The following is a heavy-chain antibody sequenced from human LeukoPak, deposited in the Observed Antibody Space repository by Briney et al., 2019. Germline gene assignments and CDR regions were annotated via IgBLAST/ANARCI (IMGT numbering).Heavy chain of an antibody. J-gene: IGHJ5*02. CDR2: INGDGRTT. CDR3: VGDQVDNVGWLT. Sequence: GGSLRLSCSASGFIFSTYTMCWVRQAPGKGLEFVSVINGDGRTTYYADSVKGRFTISRDNSKNTLYLQMNSLRAEDTAVYYCVGDQVDNVGWLTWGQGTRVTVSS. D-gene: IGHD5-12*01. CDR1: GFIFSTYT. V-gene: IGHV3-64D*06.